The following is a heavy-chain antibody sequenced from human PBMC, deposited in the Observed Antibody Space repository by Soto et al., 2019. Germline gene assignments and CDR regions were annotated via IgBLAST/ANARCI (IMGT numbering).Heavy chain of an antibody. J-gene: IGHJ3*01. D-gene: IGHD3-10*01. CDR3: XXXXXXLXSGSTGAFNV. CDR1: GFIFSNYG. CDR2: VSYDGGNK. V-gene: IGHV3-30*03. Sequence: QVQLVESGGGVVQPGRSLRLSCTASGFIFSNYGMHWVRQAPGKGLEWVAVVSYDGGNKYYADSVKGRFTISRDSSKNTLFXQMXXXXXEXXAXXXXXXXXXXLXSGSTGAFNVWGQGTMVTVSS.